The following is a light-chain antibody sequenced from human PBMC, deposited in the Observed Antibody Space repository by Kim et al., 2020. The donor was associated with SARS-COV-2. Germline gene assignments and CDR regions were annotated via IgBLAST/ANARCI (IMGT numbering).Light chain of an antibody. CDR3: QRYDTSGT. Sequence: DIQMTQSPFTLSASVGDRVTITCRTSQSISSWLAWYQQKPGKAPKLLINKASALESGVPSRFSGSGYGTEFTLTISSLQPDDFVTYYCQRYDTSGTFGQGTKVDIK. J-gene: IGKJ1*01. CDR2: KAS. V-gene: IGKV1-5*03. CDR1: QSISSW.